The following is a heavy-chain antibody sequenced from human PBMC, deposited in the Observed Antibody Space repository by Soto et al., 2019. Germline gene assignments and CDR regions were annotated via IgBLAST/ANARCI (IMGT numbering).Heavy chain of an antibody. Sequence: ASVEVSSKAPGYTYTSYCRISLRQAPGQGLEWMGWISAYNGNTNYAQKLQGRVTMTTDTSTSTAYMELRSLRSDDTAVYFCARDNDAWPRDDAFDIWGQGTMVTVSS. J-gene: IGHJ3*02. CDR3: ARDNDAWPRDDAFDI. CDR2: ISAYNGNT. D-gene: IGHD2-8*01. V-gene: IGHV1-18*01. CDR1: GYTYTSYC.